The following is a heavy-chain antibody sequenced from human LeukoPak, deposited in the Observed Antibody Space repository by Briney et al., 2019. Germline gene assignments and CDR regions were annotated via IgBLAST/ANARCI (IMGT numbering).Heavy chain of an antibody. D-gene: IGHD3-16*01. V-gene: IGHV3-53*01. CDR3: ARDGGAGWYFDL. J-gene: IGHJ2*01. CDR1: GFRFGDYA. CDR2: MQSGGST. Sequence: GRSLRLSCTTAGFRFGDYAMSWVRQAPGKGLEWVSVMQSGGSTYYADSVKGRFTISRDNSKNTLYLQMNSLRVEDTAVYYCARDGGAGWYFDLWGRGTLVTVSS.